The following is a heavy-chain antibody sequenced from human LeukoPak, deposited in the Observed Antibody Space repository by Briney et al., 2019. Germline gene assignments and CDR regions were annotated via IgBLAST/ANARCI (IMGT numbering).Heavy chain of an antibody. J-gene: IGHJ4*02. CDR3: ARGSLDY. Sequence: GGSLRLSCAASGFTSTNYNMNWVRQAPGKGLEWVSSISSSSNYIYYADSVKGRFTISRDNAKNSLYLQMNSLRAEDTAVYYCARGSLDYWGQGTLVTVSS. CDR1: GFTSTNYN. CDR2: ISSSSNYI. V-gene: IGHV3-21*01.